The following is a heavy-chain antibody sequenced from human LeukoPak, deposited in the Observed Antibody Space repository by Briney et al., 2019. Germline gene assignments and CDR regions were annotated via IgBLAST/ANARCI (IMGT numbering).Heavy chain of an antibody. J-gene: IGHJ4*02. V-gene: IGHV3-30*18. CDR1: GFTFSSYG. D-gene: IGHD6-19*01. CDR3: AKDLSRDSSGLYFDY. Sequence: PGRSQRLSCAASGFTFSSYGMHWVRQAPGKGLEWVAVISYDGSNKYYADSVKGRSTISRDNSKNTLYLQMNSLRAEDTAVYYCAKDLSRDSSGLYFDYWGQGTLVTVSS. CDR2: ISYDGSNK.